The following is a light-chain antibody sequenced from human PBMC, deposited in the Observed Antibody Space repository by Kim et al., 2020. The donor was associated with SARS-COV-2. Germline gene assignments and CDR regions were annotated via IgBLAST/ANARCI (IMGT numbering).Light chain of an antibody. CDR2: LAS. Sequence: DIQMTQSPSTLSASVGDRVTITCRASESIGNWLAWYQQKPGKAPKLLIYLASTLESGVPSRFSGSGSGTEFTLTITSLQPDDFATYYCQHYNRFPYTFGQGTKLEI. CDR1: ESIGNW. CDR3: QHYNRFPYT. V-gene: IGKV1-5*03. J-gene: IGKJ2*01.